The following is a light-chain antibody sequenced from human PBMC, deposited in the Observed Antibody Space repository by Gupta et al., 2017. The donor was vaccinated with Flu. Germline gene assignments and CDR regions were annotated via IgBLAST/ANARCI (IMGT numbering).Light chain of an antibody. Sequence: DIVMTQSPLSLPVTPGEPASISCRSSQSLLHSNGYNYLDWYLQKPGQSPQLLICLGHKRASALPDTFTGSRSRIALTLKVSRGVSEDLVVSYSSLVVQTPSTFGPGTKVEIK. CDR2: LGH. V-gene: IGKV2-28*01. CDR3: SLVVQTPST. CDR1: QSLLHSNGYNY. J-gene: IGKJ1*01.